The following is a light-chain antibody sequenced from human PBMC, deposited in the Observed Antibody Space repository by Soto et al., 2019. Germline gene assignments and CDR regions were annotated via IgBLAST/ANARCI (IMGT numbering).Light chain of an antibody. V-gene: IGLV2-23*01. CDR3: CSYAGSSTVV. J-gene: IGLJ2*01. Sequence: QPVLTQPASVSGSPGQSITISCTGTSMDVGSYNLVSWYQQHPGKAPKLMIYEGSKRPSGFSNRFSGSKSGNTASLTISGLQAEDEADYYCCSYAGSSTVVFGGGTKVTVL. CDR1: SMDVGSYNL. CDR2: EGS.